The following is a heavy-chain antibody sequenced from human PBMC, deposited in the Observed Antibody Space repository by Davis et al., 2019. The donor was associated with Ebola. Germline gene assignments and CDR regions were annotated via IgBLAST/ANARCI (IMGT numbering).Heavy chain of an antibody. CDR1: GFTFSGSA. Sequence: PGGSLRLSCAASGFTFSGSAMHWVRQAPGKGLEWVAVISYDGSNKYYADSVKGRFTISRDNSKNTLYLQMNSLRAEDTAVYYCAKGGYCSSTSCHPDAFDIWGQGTMVTVSS. V-gene: IGHV3-30*04. J-gene: IGHJ3*02. CDR3: AKGGYCSSTSCHPDAFDI. D-gene: IGHD2-2*03. CDR2: ISYDGSNK.